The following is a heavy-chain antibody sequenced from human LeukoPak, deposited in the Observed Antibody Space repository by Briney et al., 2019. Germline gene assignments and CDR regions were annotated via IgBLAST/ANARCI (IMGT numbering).Heavy chain of an antibody. V-gene: IGHV3-7*01. D-gene: IGHD3-16*01. J-gene: IGHJ4*02. CDR3: ATPPFPLTFGYFDY. CDR1: GFTFSTYW. Sequence: GGSLRLSCAASGFTFSTYWMSWVRQAPGKGLEWVANINQDGSEKYSVDSVKGRFTISRDNSKNTLYLQMNSLRAEDTAVYYCATPPFPLTFGYFDYWGQGTLVTVSS. CDR2: INQDGSEK.